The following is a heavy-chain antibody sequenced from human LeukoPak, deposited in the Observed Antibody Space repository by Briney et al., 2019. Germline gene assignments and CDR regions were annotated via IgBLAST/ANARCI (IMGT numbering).Heavy chain of an antibody. J-gene: IGHJ4*02. D-gene: IGHD1-1*01. Sequence: SETLSLTCTVSGGSITSGSYYWSWIQQPPGKGLEWIGRMFSSGSSGNINYNPSLKSRVTISPNTSKNQFSLNVNSVTAADTAVYYCTRDNPGMTSTDTWGQGILVTVSS. CDR1: GGSITSGSYY. V-gene: IGHV4-61*02. CDR2: MFSSGSSGNI. CDR3: TRDNPGMTSTDT.